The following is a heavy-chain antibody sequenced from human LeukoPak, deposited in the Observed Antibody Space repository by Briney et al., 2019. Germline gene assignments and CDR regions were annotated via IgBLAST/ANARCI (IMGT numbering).Heavy chain of an antibody. Sequence: QAGGSLRLSCVASGFSISTFWMTWVRQASGKGLEWVAVISYDGSNKYYADSVKGRFTISRDNSKNTLYLQMNSLRAEDTAVYYCARASHGLAQQWLVEGGYWGQGTLVTVSS. D-gene: IGHD6-19*01. V-gene: IGHV3-30-3*01. CDR2: ISYDGSNK. CDR1: GFSISTFW. J-gene: IGHJ4*02. CDR3: ARASHGLAQQWLVEGGY.